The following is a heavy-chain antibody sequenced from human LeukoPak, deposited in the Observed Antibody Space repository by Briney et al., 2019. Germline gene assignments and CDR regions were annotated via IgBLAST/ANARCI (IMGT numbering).Heavy chain of an antibody. J-gene: IGHJ5*02. CDR1: GYTLTELS. CDR3: ATGPAGYNWFDP. Sequence: ASVKVSCKVSGYTLTELSMHWVRQAPGKGLEWMGGFDPEDGETIYAQKFQGRVTMTEDTSTDTAYMELSSLRSEDTAVYYCATGPAGYNWFDPRGQGTLVTVSS. D-gene: IGHD3-10*01. CDR2: FDPEDGET. V-gene: IGHV1-24*01.